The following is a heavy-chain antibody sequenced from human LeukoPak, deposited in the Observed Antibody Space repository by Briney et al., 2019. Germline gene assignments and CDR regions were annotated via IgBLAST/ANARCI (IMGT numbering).Heavy chain of an antibody. CDR3: ARVAGAPRYYYYYGMDV. CDR2: IYHGGST. J-gene: IGHJ6*02. CDR1: GGSISSGGYS. Sequence: SQTLSLTCAVSGGSISSGGYSWSWIRQPPGKGLEWIGYIYHGGSTYYNPSLKSRVTISVDRSKNQFSLKLSSVTAADTAVYYCARVAGAPRYYYYYGMDVWGQGTTVTVSS. D-gene: IGHD1-26*01. V-gene: IGHV4-30-2*01.